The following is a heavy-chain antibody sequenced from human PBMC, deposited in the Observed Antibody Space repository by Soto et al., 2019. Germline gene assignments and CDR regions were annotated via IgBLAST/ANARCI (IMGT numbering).Heavy chain of an antibody. CDR1: GFSLSDYS. CDR3: ATTYCTTTRCLHYFDY. J-gene: IGHJ4*02. D-gene: IGHD2-8*01. V-gene: IGHV3-48*01. CDR2: ISSSSSTI. Sequence: PGGSLRLSCAVSGFSLSDYSLNWVRQAPGKGLEWVSYISSSSSTIYYADSAKGRFTISRDNAKSSLYLQMNSLRAEDTAVYYCATTYCTTTRCLHYFDYWGQGPPVTVSS.